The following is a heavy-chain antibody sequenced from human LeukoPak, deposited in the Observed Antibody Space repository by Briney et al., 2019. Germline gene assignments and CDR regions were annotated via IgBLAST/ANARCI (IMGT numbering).Heavy chain of an antibody. V-gene: IGHV3-11*01. CDR1: GFTFSDYY. J-gene: IGHJ4*02. CDR3: AKVARSKTTVTTYFDY. Sequence: GGSLRLSCAASGFTFSDYYMSWIRQAPGKGLEWVSYISSSGSTIYYADSVKGRFTISKDNAKNTLYLQMNSLRAEDTAVYYCAKVARSKTTVTTYFDYWGQGTLVTVSS. CDR2: ISSSGSTI. D-gene: IGHD4-11*01.